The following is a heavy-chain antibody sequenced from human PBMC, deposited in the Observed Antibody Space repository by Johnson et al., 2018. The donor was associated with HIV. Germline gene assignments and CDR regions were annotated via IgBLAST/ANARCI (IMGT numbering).Heavy chain of an antibody. CDR2: ISYDGSNK. CDR3: ARLRGAFDI. J-gene: IGHJ3*02. D-gene: IGHD4-17*01. CDR1: GFTFSSYG. V-gene: IGHV3-30*03. Sequence: QVQLVESGGGVVQPGRSLRLSCAASGFTFSSYGMHWVRQAPGKGLAWVAVISYDGSNKKKADSVKGRFAISRDNSKNTVYLQMNSLRSDDTAVYYCARLRGAFDIWGQGTMVTVSS.